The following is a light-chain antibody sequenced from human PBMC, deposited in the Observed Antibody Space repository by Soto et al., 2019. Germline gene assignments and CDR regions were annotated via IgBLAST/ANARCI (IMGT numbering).Light chain of an antibody. J-gene: IGKJ1*01. Sequence: DIPMTQSPSALSASVGDRVTITCRASQSISSWLAWYQQKPGKAPKLLIYDASTLQSGVPSRFTGSGSGTEFTLTISNLQPDDCATYYCQQYESYSPWTFGQGTRVEIK. CDR1: QSISSW. V-gene: IGKV1-5*01. CDR2: DAS. CDR3: QQYESYSPWT.